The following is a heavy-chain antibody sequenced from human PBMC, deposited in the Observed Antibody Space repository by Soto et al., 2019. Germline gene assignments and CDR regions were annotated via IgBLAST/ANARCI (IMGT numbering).Heavy chain of an antibody. D-gene: IGHD3-22*01. CDR2: IRSKAYGGTT. J-gene: IGHJ4*02. CDR3: TRVEGDYYDSSGYWAY. V-gene: IGHV3-49*03. CDR1: GFTFGDYA. Sequence: QPGGSLRLSCTASGFTFGDYAMSWFRQAPGKGLEWVGFIRSKAYGGTTEYAASVKGRFTISRDDSKSIAYLQMNSLKTEDTAVYYCTRVEGDYYDSSGYWAYWGQGTLVTVPS.